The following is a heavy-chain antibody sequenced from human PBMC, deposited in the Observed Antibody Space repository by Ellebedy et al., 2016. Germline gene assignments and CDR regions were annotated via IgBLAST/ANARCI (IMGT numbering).Heavy chain of an antibody. D-gene: IGHD3-10*01. J-gene: IGHJ4*02. CDR2: ISSSGTTI. V-gene: IGHV3-11*01. CDR1: GFTVSSNY. Sequence: GGSLRLSCVASGFTVSSNYMTWIRQAPGKGLEWIAYISSSGTTIYYADSVKGRFTISRDNAKNSLHLQMNSLRAEDTAVYYCARDALLWFGYDYWGQGTLVTVSS. CDR3: ARDALLWFGYDY.